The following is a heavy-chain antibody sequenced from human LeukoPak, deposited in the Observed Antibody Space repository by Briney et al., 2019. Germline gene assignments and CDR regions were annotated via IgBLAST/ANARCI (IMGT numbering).Heavy chain of an antibody. CDR3: ARGELTFDY. V-gene: IGHV1-18*04. J-gene: IGHJ4*02. Sequence: GASVTVSCKASGYSFTGYYMHWVRQAPGQGLEWMGWISAYNGNTNYAQKLQGRVTMTTDTSTSTAYMELRSLRSDDTAVYYCARGELTFDYWGQGTLVTVSS. CDR1: GYSFTGYY. D-gene: IGHD1-26*01. CDR2: ISAYNGNT.